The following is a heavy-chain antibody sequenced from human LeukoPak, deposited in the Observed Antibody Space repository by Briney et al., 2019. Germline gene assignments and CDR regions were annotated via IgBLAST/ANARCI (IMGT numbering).Heavy chain of an antibody. CDR3: AREDIRLDYFDY. V-gene: IGHV3-48*03. CDR2: ISGRGVTM. CDR1: GFTFSSYE. J-gene: IGHJ4*02. Sequence: GGSLRLSCAASGFTFSSYEMNWVRQAPGRGLEWVSYISGRGVTMYYADSVKGRFTISRDDAKNSLYLQMNSLRAEDTAVYYCAREDIRLDYFDYWGQGTLVTVSS. D-gene: IGHD6-19*01.